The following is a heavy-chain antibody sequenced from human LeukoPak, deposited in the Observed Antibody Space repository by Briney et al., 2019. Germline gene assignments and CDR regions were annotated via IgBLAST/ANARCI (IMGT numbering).Heavy chain of an antibody. CDR1: GGSISSYY. CDR2: FYYSGST. Sequence: SETLSLTCTVSGGSISSYYWSWIRQPPGKGLEWIGYFYYSGSTSYNPSLKSRVTISVDTSENQFPLKLTSVTAADTAVYYCARQRGTVTTPFDYWGRGPLVPVSS. V-gene: IGHV4-59*08. D-gene: IGHD4-17*01. J-gene: IGHJ4*02. CDR3: ARQRGTVTTPFDY.